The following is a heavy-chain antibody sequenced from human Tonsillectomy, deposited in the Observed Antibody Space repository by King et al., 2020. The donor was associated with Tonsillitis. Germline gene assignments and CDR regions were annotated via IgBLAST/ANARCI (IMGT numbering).Heavy chain of an antibody. J-gene: IGHJ2*01. CDR1: GYSFTNYW. V-gene: IGHV5-51*01. Sequence: VQLVQSGAEVKKPGESLKISCKGSGYSFTNYWIGWVRQMPGKGLEWMGIIYPGDSATRYSPSFQGQITISADKSIITAYLQWSSLKASDTAMYYWARLLHDRDNGGSPDPAYDWYFDLWGRGTLVTVSS. CDR3: ARLLHDRDNGGSPDPAYDWYFDL. CDR2: IYPGDSAT. D-gene: IGHD2-15*01.